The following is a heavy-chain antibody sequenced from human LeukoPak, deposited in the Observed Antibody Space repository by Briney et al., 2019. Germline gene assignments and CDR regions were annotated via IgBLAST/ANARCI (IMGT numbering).Heavy chain of an antibody. CDR2: ISGNAGST. J-gene: IGHJ3*02. D-gene: IGHD6-19*01. Sequence: GGSLRLSCAAAGFPFSSYAMAWVRQAPGKGLEWVSTISGNAGSTYYAESVKGRFTISRDDSKNTLYLQMNSLRADDTAVYYCAKDIPGSSGWYYFLGAFDIWGQGTMVTVSS. CDR3: AKDIPGSSGWYYFLGAFDI. V-gene: IGHV3-23*01. CDR1: GFPFSSYA.